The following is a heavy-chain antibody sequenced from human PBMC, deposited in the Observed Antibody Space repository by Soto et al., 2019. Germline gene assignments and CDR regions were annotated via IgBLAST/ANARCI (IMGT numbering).Heavy chain of an antibody. V-gene: IGHV4-59*01. CDR1: GGSISSYY. Sequence: SETLSLTCTVSGGSISSYYWSWIRQPPGKGLEWIGYIYYSGSTNYNPSLKSRVTISVDTSKNQFSLKLSSVTAADTAVYYCARGQPLYYDSSGYFDYWGQGTLVTVS. CDR2: IYYSGST. J-gene: IGHJ4*02. D-gene: IGHD3-22*01. CDR3: ARGQPLYYDSSGYFDY.